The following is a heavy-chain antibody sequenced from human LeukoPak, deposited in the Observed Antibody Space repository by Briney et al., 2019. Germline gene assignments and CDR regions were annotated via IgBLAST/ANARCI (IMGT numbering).Heavy chain of an antibody. CDR1: GFTFSRYA. Sequence: GGSLRLSCEASGFTFSRYAMGWVRQAPGKGLEWISGISGTADRTYYSDSVKGRFTISRDNTRNTLYLQMNSLRDEDTGVYYCAIMHGYYDGSGFWVQWGQGTLVTVSS. V-gene: IGHV3-23*01. CDR2: ISGTADRT. J-gene: IGHJ4*02. CDR3: AIMHGYYDGSGFWVQ. D-gene: IGHD3-22*01.